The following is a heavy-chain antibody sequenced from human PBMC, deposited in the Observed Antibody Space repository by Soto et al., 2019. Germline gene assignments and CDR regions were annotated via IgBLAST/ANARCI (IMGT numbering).Heavy chain of an antibody. Sequence: SVKVSCKASGGTFSSYAISWVRQAPGQGLEWMGGIIPIFGTANYAQKFQGRVTITADESTSTAYMELSSLRSEDTAVYYCARDRRGTYYYDSSGYPEGFDPWGQGTLVTVSS. J-gene: IGHJ5*02. CDR3: ARDRRGTYYYDSSGYPEGFDP. CDR2: IIPIFGTA. V-gene: IGHV1-69*13. CDR1: GGTFSSYA. D-gene: IGHD3-22*01.